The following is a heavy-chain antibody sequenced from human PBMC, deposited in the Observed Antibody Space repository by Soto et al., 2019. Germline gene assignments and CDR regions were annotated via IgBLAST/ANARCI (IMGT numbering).Heavy chain of an antibody. D-gene: IGHD3-10*01. Sequence: SETLSLTCAVYDESFSEYYWTWIRQPPGKGLEWIGEIKRRGSTTYNPALKSRVAISVDTSKNQFSLKLSSVTAADTAVYYCARHSEERITMVRGVIQPSYWYFDLWGRGTLVTVSS. CDR1: DESFSEYY. V-gene: IGHV4-34*01. CDR2: IKRRGST. J-gene: IGHJ2*01. CDR3: ARHSEERITMVRGVIQPSYWYFDL.